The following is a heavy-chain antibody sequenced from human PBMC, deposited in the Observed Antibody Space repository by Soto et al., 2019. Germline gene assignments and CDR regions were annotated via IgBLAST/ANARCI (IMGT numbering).Heavy chain of an antibody. CDR1: GDSITSNVW. D-gene: IGHD3-10*01. CDR3: ARDAELTGEADRFDC. V-gene: IGHV4-4*02. Sequence: LSLTCAVSGDSITSNVWWSWIRQSPGKGLEWIGEAYHNGLTNYNPSLKSRVTMSTDTSKNQFSLKLASVTAADTAMYYCARDAELTGEADRFDCWGQGTLVTVSS. CDR2: AYHNGLT. J-gene: IGHJ4*02.